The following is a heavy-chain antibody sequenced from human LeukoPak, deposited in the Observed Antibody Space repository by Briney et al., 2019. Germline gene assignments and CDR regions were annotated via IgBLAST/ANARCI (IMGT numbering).Heavy chain of an antibody. D-gene: IGHD2-15*01. CDR3: AREDCSGGSCYFDY. J-gene: IGHJ4*02. CDR2: IIPIFGTA. V-gene: IGHV1-69*01. CDR1: GGTFISYA. Sequence: SVKVSCKASGGTFISYAISWVRQAPGQGLEWMGGIIPIFGTANYAQKFQGRVTITADESTSTAYMELSSLRSEDTAVYYCAREDCSGGSCYFDYWGQGTLVTVSS.